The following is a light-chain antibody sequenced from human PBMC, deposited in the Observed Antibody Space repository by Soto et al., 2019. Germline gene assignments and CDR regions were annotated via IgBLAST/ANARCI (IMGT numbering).Light chain of an antibody. CDR2: EVS. J-gene: IGLJ3*02. V-gene: IGLV2-8*01. Sequence: QSVLTQPPSASGSPGQSVTISCTGTSSDVGGYNYVSWYQQHPGKAPKLMIYEVSKRPSGVPDRFSGSKSGNTASLTVSGLQAEDDADYYCSSYAGSNLWVFGGGTKLPVL. CDR3: SSYAGSNLWV. CDR1: SSDVGGYNY.